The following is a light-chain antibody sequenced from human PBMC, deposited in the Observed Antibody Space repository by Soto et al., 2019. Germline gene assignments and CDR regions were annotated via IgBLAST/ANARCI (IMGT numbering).Light chain of an antibody. CDR2: DVS. J-gene: IGKJ1*01. CDR1: QSLNSW. V-gene: IGKV1-5*01. Sequence: DIHITQSPSTLPASVGDRVTITCRASQSLNSWLAWYQQKPGKAPNLLIYDVSSLQSGVPSRFSGSGSGTEFTLTISSLQPDDFATYYCQKYINRSSWTFGQGTKVEIK. CDR3: QKYINRSSWT.